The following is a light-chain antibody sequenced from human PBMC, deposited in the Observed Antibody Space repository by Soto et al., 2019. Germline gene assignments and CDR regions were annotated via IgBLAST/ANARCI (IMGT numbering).Light chain of an antibody. CDR3: QQRSNWPLLT. CDR1: QSVSNS. V-gene: IGKV3-11*01. Sequence: EIVLTQSPATLSLSPGERATLSCRASQSVSNSLAWYQQKPGQAPRLLIYDASNRATGIPARFSGSGSGTDFPLTISRLGPEDFAVYYCQQRSNWPLLTFGGGTKVAIK. J-gene: IGKJ4*01. CDR2: DAS.